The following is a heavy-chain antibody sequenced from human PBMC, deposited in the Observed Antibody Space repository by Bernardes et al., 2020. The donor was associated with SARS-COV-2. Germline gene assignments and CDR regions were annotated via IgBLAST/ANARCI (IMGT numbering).Heavy chain of an antibody. CDR3: ARWASEGNYYYYYYGMDV. CDR2: IYPGDSDT. Sequence: ESLKISCKGSGYSFTSYWIGWVRQMPGKGLEWMGIIYPGDSDTRYSPSFQGQVTISADKSISTAYLQWSSLKASDTAMYYCARWASEGNYYYYYYGMDVWGQGTTVTVSS. J-gene: IGHJ6*02. V-gene: IGHV5-51*01. CDR1: GYSFTSYW.